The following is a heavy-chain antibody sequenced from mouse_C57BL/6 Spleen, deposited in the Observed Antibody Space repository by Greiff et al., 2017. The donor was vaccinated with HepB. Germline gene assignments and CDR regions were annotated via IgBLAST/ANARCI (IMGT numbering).Heavy chain of an antibody. Sequence: EVQLQESGGGLVKPGGSLKLSCAASGFTFSSYAMSWVRQTPEKRLEWVATISDGGSYTYYPDNVKGRFTISRDNAKNNLYLQMSHLKSEDTAMYYCARGGGLRYFDYWGQGTTLTVSS. J-gene: IGHJ2*01. CDR2: ISDGGSYT. CDR3: ARGGGLRYFDY. CDR1: GFTFSSYA. V-gene: IGHV5-4*01. D-gene: IGHD2-4*01.